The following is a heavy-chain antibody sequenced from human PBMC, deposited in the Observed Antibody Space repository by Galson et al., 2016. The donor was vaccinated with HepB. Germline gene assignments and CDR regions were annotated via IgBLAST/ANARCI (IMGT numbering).Heavy chain of an antibody. J-gene: IGHJ6*04. V-gene: IGHV3-53*01. D-gene: IGHD3-3*01. Sequence: SLRLSCAASGFSVSSDYMSWVRQAPGKGLEWISVLYADGKTRYADSVKGRATISRDTSKNILFLDMNSLRAEDTAAYYCAREFRDTISGVPSRMDVWAKGPRSSSPQ. CDR1: GFSVSSDY. CDR3: AREFRDTISGVPSRMDV. CDR2: LYADGKT.